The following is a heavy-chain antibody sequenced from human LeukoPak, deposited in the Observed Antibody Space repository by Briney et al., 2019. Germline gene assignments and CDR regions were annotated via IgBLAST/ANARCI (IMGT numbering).Heavy chain of an antibody. D-gene: IGHD3-16*01. CDR3: TRRLDD. V-gene: IGHV3-7*01. Sequence: GGSLRLSCAASGFSFNSDWMDWVRQAPGKGLEWVANIKHDESEKNYLDSVKGRFTISRDNAQNSLYLQMNGLRVEDTAVYYCTRRLDDWGQGILVTVSS. J-gene: IGHJ4*02. CDR1: GFSFNSDW. CDR2: IKHDESEK.